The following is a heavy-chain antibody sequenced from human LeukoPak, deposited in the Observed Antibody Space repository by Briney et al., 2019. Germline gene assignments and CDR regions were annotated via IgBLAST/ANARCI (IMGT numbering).Heavy chain of an antibody. D-gene: IGHD4-17*01. CDR3: TTTSDYGDHKR. J-gene: IGHJ4*02. Sequence: GGSLRLSCEASGFTFSHFWMSWVRQAPGKGLEWVGRIKSKTDGGTTDYAAPVKGRFTISRDDSKNTLYLQMNSLKTEDTAVYYCTTTSDYGDHKRWGQGTLVTVSS. V-gene: IGHV3-15*01. CDR1: GFTFSHFW. CDR2: IKSKTDGGTT.